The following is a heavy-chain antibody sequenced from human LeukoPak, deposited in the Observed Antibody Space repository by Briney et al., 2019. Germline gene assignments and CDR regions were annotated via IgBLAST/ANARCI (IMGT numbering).Heavy chain of an antibody. CDR3: ARGSSGRGIYSYGYNY. D-gene: IGHD5-18*01. V-gene: IGHV1-69*02. J-gene: IGHJ4*02. CDR2: IIPILGIA. CDR1: GGTFSSYT. Sequence: SVKVSCKASGGTFSSYTISWVRQAPGQGLEWMGRIIPILGIANYAQKFQGRVTITADKSTSTAYMELSSLRSEDTAVYYCARGSSGRGIYSYGYNYWGQGTLATVSS.